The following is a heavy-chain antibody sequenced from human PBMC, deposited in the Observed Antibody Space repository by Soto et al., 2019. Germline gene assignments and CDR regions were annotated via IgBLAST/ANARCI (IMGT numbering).Heavy chain of an antibody. Sequence: SETLSLTCTVSNGSIRRYYWSWIRQPPGRGLEWIGYALHTGGTNYNPSLKSRVTISVDSSKSQFALKLTSVTAADTAVYFCASSELATLRDTEYFHHWGQGTLVTVSS. D-gene: IGHD5-12*01. CDR3: ASSELATLRDTEYFHH. J-gene: IGHJ1*01. CDR1: NGSIRRYY. CDR2: ALHTGGT. V-gene: IGHV4-59*01.